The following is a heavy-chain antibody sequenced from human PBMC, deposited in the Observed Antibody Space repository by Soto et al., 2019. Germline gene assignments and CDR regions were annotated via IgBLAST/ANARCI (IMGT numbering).Heavy chain of an antibody. V-gene: IGHV4-34*01. CDR1: GGSFSGYY. J-gene: IGHJ5*02. Sequence: SETLSLTCAVSGGSFSGYYWSWIRQPPGKGLEWIGEINHSGSTNYNPSLKSRVTISVDTSKNQFSLKLSSVTAADTAVYYCARRGSDIVLMPIDPRRQGTLVTLSS. D-gene: IGHD2-8*01. CDR2: INHSGST. CDR3: ARRGSDIVLMPIDP.